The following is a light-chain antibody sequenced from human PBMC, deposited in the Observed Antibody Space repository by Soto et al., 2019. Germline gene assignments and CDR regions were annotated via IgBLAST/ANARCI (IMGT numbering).Light chain of an antibody. CDR2: GVT. Sequence: QSVLTQPASVSGSPGQSITISCTGTSSDIGACNYVSWYQQYPGKAPKLMIYGVTNRPSGVSNRLSGSKTGNTASLTISGLQAEDEADYYCFSHRSGDSHVFGNGSKVTVL. V-gene: IGLV2-14*01. CDR1: SSDIGACNY. CDR3: FSHRSGDSHV. J-gene: IGLJ1*01.